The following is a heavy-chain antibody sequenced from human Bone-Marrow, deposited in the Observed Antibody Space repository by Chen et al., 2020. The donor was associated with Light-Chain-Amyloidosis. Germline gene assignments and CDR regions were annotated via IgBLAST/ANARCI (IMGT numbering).Heavy chain of an antibody. Sequence: EVQLVESGGGLVQPGGSLRLSCAASGFTFNNYWMSWVRQAPGKGLEWVANIKEDGSETYYVDSVKGRLTISRDNAKDSLYLQMNSLRVEDTALYYCAKGGASFDYWGQGTLVTVSS. J-gene: IGHJ4*02. CDR3: AKGGASFDY. V-gene: IGHV3-7*01. CDR2: IKEDGSET. D-gene: IGHD3-16*01. CDR1: GFTFNNYW.